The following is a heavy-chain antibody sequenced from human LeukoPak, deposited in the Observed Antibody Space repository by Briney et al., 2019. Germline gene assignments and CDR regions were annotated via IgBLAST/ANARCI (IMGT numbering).Heavy chain of an antibody. CDR2: ISYDGSNK. CDR1: GFTFSSYG. D-gene: IGHD6-13*01. V-gene: IGHV3-30*18. J-gene: IGHJ4*02. CDR3: ANSPSHGYSSSWYGGLFDY. Sequence: GGSLRLSCGASGFTFSSYGMHWVRQAPGKGLEWVAVISYDGSNKYYADSVKGRFTISRDNSKNTLYLQMNSLRAEDTAVYYCANSPSHGYSSSWYGGLFDYWGQGTLVTVSS.